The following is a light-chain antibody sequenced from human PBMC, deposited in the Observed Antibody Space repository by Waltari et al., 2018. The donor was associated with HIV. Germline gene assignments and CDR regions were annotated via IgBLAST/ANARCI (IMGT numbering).Light chain of an antibody. CDR3: ASWDDNLRHWV. CDR1: KSTIGNNF. J-gene: IGLJ3*02. V-gene: IGLV1-47*01. CDR2: RNE. Sequence: QPKMTQAPSASKTPGQRITMSCSGSKSTIGNNFIYWYQQIPGAAPRLVMARNEQRPAGVPDRFSGTKSGTSAFLAITNLRLDDEATYVCASWDDNLRHWVFGGGTKLTVL.